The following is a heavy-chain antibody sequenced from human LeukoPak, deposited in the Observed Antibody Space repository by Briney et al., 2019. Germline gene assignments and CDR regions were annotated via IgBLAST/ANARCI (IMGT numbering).Heavy chain of an antibody. CDR2: INHSGST. V-gene: IGHV4-34*01. CDR1: GGSFSGYY. CDR3: ARVRWFGELSSDH. Sequence: SETLSLTCAVYGGSFSGYYWSWIRQPPGKGLEWIGEINHSGSTNYNPSLKSRVTISVDTSKNQFSLKLSSVTAADTAVYYCARVRWFGELSSDHWGQGTLVIVSS. J-gene: IGHJ5*02. D-gene: IGHD3-10*01.